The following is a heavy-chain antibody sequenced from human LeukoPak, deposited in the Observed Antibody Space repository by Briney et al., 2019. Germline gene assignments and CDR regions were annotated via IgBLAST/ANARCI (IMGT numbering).Heavy chain of an antibody. D-gene: IGHD4-11*01. CDR2: IYYSGST. V-gene: IGHV4-59*01. J-gene: IGHJ4*02. CDR3: ARGLTSFDY. CDR1: GGSISSYY. Sequence: ASETLSLTCTVSGGSISSYYWSWIRQPPGKGLEWIGYIYYSGSTNYNPSLKSRDTISVDTSKNQFSLKLSSVTAADTAVYYCARGLTSFDYWGQGTLVTVSS.